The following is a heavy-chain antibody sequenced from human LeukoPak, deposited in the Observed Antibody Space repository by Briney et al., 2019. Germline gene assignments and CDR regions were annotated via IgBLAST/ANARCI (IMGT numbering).Heavy chain of an antibody. D-gene: IGHD2-2*01. CDR2: ISSSSSYI. Sequence: GGSLRLSCAASGFTFSSYSMNWVRQAPGKGLEWVSSISSSSSYIYYADSVKGRFTISRDNAKNSLYLQMNSLRAEDTAVYYCARDGLPSDIVVVPAANYWGYYFDYWGQGTLVTVSS. J-gene: IGHJ4*02. CDR1: GFTFSSYS. CDR3: ARDGLPSDIVVVPAANYWGYYFDY. V-gene: IGHV3-21*01.